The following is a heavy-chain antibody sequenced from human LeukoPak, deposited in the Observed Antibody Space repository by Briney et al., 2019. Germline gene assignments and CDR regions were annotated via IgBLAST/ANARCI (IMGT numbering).Heavy chain of an antibody. V-gene: IGHV3-73*01. Sequence: GGSLTLLCAPSGFIFSGSAMHWVRQASGEGLEWVGCIRSKAKNYATTYPASVKRSFTISRDDSNNTAYLQLNSLKTEDTAVYYCTTSAIVVVTVIRRGGQGTLVTVSS. CDR1: GFIFSGSA. D-gene: IGHD2-21*02. CDR2: IRSKAKNYAT. J-gene: IGHJ4*02. CDR3: TTSAIVVVTVIRR.